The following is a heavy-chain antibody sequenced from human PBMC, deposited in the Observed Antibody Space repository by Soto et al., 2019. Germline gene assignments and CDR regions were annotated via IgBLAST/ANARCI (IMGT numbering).Heavy chain of an antibody. D-gene: IGHD6-6*01. Sequence: QVQLVQSGAEVKKPGSSVKVSCKASGGTFSSYAISWVRQAPGQGLEWMGGIIPIFGTANYAQKFQGRVTITADESTNTGYMELSSLRSEDTAVYYCARLLRPRRGSSYFDYWGQGTLVTVSS. J-gene: IGHJ4*02. CDR2: IIPIFGTA. V-gene: IGHV1-69*01. CDR3: ARLLRPRRGSSYFDY. CDR1: GGTFSSYA.